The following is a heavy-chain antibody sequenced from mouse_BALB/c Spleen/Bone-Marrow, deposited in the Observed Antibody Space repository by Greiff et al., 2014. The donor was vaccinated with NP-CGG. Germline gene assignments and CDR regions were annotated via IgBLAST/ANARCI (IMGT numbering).Heavy chain of an antibody. J-gene: IGHJ1*01. Sequence: VQLQQPGAELVKLGASVKLSCTASGLNIKDTYMHWVKQRPEQGLEWIGRIDPANGNTKYDPKFQGKATITADTSSNTAHLQLNSLTSEDTAVYYCASYRYGWYFDAWGAGTTVTVSS. D-gene: IGHD2-12*01. V-gene: IGHV14-3*02. CDR1: GLNIKDTY. CDR2: IDPANGNT. CDR3: ASYRYGWYFDA.